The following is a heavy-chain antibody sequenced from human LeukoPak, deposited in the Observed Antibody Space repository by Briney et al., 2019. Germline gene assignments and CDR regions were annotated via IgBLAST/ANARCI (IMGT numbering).Heavy chain of an antibody. CDR3: AKGEWGYSYGSPFDY. D-gene: IGHD5-18*01. CDR1: GFTFSSYG. V-gene: IGHV3-30*02. J-gene: IGHJ4*02. CDR2: IRYDGSNK. Sequence: GGSLRLSCAASGFTFSSYGMHWVRQAPGKGLEWVAFIRYDGSNKYYADSVKGRFTISRDNSKNTLYLQMNSLRAEDTAVYYCAKGEWGYSYGSPFDYWGQGTLVTVSS.